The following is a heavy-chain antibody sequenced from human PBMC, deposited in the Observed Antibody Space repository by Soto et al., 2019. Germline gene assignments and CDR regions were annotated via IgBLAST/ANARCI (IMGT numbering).Heavy chain of an antibody. CDR2: ISGSGGST. J-gene: IGHJ5*02. D-gene: IGHD3-10*01. V-gene: IGHV3-23*01. Sequence: GGSLRLSCAASGFTFSSYAMSWVRQAPGKGLEWVSAISGSGGSTYYADSVKGRFTISRDNSKNTLYLQMNSLRAEDTAVYYCAKDARITMVRGVIPLPGLNWFDPWGQGTLVTVSS. CDR3: AKDARITMVRGVIPLPGLNWFDP. CDR1: GFTFSSYA.